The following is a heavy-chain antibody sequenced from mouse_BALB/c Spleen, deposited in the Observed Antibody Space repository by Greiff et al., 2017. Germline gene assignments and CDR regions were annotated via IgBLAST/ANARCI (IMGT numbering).Heavy chain of an antibody. CDR3: TNDYGSSYGYFDG. Sequence: VQLQQSGTVLARPGASVKMSCKASGYTFTSYWMHWVKQRPGQGLEWIGAIYPGNSDTSYNQKFKGKAKLTAVTSTSTAYMESSSLTNEDSAVYYCTNDYGSSYGYFDGWGAGTTVTVSS. D-gene: IGHD1-1*01. V-gene: IGHV1-5*01. CDR1: GYTFTSYW. J-gene: IGHJ1*01. CDR2: IYPGNSDT.